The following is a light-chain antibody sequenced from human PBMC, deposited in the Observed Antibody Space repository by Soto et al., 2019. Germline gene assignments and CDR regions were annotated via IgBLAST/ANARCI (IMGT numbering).Light chain of an antibody. V-gene: IGKV1-12*01. CDR2: AAS. Sequence: DIQMTQSPSSVSASVGDRVTITCRASQGIGTWLAWYQQKPGKGPNLLIYAASSLESGIPARFSGSGSGTEFTLTISGLQPDDFATYYCQHYRLYSPWTFGQGTKVDIK. CDR1: QGIGTW. J-gene: IGKJ1*01. CDR3: QHYRLYSPWT.